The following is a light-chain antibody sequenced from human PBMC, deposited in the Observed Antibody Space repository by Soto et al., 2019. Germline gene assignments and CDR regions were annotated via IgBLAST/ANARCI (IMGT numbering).Light chain of an antibody. V-gene: IGLV2-14*03. CDR3: CSYTTTSTFV. Sequence: QSALPQPASVSGSPGQSSTISCTGTSSDVGGYDYVSWYQQHPGKVPKLMIYEVFRRPSGISDRFSGSKSGNTASLTISGLHAEDEADYYCCSYTTTSTFVFGGGTKLTVL. CDR1: SSDVGGYDY. CDR2: EVF. J-gene: IGLJ2*01.